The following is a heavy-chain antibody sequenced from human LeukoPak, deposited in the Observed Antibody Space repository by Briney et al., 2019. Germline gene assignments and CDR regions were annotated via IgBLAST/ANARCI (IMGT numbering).Heavy chain of an antibody. CDR2: ISSSGSTI. J-gene: IGHJ4*02. V-gene: IGHV3-48*03. CDR3: ARERPEIDY. Sequence: GGSLRLFCAASGFTFSSYEMNWVRQAPGKGLEWVSYISSSGSTIYYADSVKGRFTISRDNAKNSLYLQMNSLRAEDTAVYYCARERPEIDYWGQGTLVTVSS. CDR1: GFTFSSYE.